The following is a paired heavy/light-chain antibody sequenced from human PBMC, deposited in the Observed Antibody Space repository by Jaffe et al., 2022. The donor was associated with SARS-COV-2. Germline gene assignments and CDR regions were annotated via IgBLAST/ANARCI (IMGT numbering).Light chain of an antibody. Sequence: EIVLTQSPATLSLSPGERATLSCRASQSVSKYLVWYQQKPGQAPRLLIYDASNRATGIPARFSGSGSGTDFTLTISSLEPEDFAVYYCQQRSNWPGTFGGGTKVEVK. CDR3: QQRSNWPGT. V-gene: IGKV3-11*01. CDR1: QSVSKY. J-gene: IGKJ4*01. CDR2: DAS.
Heavy chain of an antibody. CDR2: INPDGSER. CDR3: ARDPYPSSMGDAFDV. CDR1: GFNFSVYW. V-gene: IGHV3-7*01. J-gene: IGHJ3*01. D-gene: IGHD3-10*01. Sequence: EEQLVESGGGLVQPGGSLRLSCAASGFNFSVYWMSWVRQAPGRGLEWVANINPDGSERDYVDSVKGRFTISRDKNSLYLQMNRLRAEDTALFYCARDPYPSSMGDAFDVWGQGTMVTVSS.